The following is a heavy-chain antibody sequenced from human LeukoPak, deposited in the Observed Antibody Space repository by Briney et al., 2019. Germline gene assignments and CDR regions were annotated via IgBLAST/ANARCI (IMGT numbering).Heavy chain of an antibody. CDR3: VKDRYVDY. J-gene: IGHJ4*02. V-gene: IGHV3-64D*09. D-gene: IGHD3-16*01. CDR1: GFSFSSYA. Sequence: GTSLRLSCAASGFSFSSYAMHWVRQAPGKGLEYVSSISSNGDSTYYADSVKGRFTISRDNSKNTLFLQMSSLRAEDTAVYYCVKDRYVDYWGQGTLVTVSS. CDR2: ISSNGDST.